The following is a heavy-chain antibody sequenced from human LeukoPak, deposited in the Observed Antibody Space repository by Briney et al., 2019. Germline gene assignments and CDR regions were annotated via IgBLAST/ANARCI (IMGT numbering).Heavy chain of an antibody. CDR2: INHSGST. V-gene: IGHV4-34*01. D-gene: IGHD2-15*01. Sequence: SETLSLTCAVYGGSFSGYYWSWIRQPPGKGLEWIGGINHSGSTNYNPSLKSRVTISVDTSKSQFSLKLSSVTAADTAVYYCARGVPRDCSGGSCYSGYDYWGQGTLVTVS. J-gene: IGHJ4*02. CDR3: ARGVPRDCSGGSCYSGYDY. CDR1: GGSFSGYY.